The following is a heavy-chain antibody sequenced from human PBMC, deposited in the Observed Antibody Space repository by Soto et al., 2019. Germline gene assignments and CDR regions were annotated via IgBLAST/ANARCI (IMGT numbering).Heavy chain of an antibody. CDR2: INHSGST. V-gene: IGHV4-34*01. Sequence: SETLSLTCAVYGGSFSGYYWSWIRQPPGKGLEWIGEINHSGSTNYNPSLKSRVTISVDTSKNQFSLKLSSVTAADTAVYYCARTTGGAYYYGSRTFDYWGQGTLVTVSS. J-gene: IGHJ4*02. D-gene: IGHD3-10*01. CDR1: GGSFSGYY. CDR3: ARTTGGAYYYGSRTFDY.